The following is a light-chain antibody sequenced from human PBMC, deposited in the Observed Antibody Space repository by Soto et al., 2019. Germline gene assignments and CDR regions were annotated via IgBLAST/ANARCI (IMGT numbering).Light chain of an antibody. Sequence: DIQMTQSPSSLSASVGDRLTITCRSSQSLSYSLNWYPQRPGKTPNIMIYAASSLQSGVPSRFSGSGSGKDFTLTISSLQPEDVATYYCQQNYRATITFGQGTRLEI. V-gene: IGKV1-39*01. CDR3: QQNYRATIT. CDR2: AAS. J-gene: IGKJ5*01. CDR1: QSLSYS.